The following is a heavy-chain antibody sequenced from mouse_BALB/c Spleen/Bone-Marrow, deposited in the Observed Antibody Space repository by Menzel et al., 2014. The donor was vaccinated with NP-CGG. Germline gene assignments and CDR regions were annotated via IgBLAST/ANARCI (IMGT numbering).Heavy chain of an antibody. CDR2: ISSGGST. D-gene: IGHD1-1*01. CDR3: ARGRDYGSSYDAMDY. Sequence: EVKVEESGGGLVKPGGSLKLSCAASGFTFSSYAMSWVRQTPEKRLEWVASISSGGSTYYPDSVKGRLTISRDNARNILYLQMSSLGSEDTAMYYCARGRDYGSSYDAMDYWGQGTSVTVSS. CDR1: GFTFSSYA. V-gene: IGHV5-6-5*01. J-gene: IGHJ4*01.